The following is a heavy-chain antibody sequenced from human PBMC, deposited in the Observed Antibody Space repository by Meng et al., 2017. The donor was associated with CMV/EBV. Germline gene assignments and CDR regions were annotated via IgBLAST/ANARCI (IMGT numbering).Heavy chain of an antibody. J-gene: IGHJ4*02. CDR1: GFTFSSYE. V-gene: IGHV3-48*03. D-gene: IGHD2-2*01. CDR3: ARESDRSTSCPGYDY. Sequence: GGSLRLSCAASGFTFSSYEMNWVRQAPGKGLEWVSYISGSGSTIYYADSVKGRFTISRDNAKNSLYLQMNSLRAEDTAVYYCARESDRSTSCPGYDYWGQGTLVTVSS. CDR2: ISGSGSTI.